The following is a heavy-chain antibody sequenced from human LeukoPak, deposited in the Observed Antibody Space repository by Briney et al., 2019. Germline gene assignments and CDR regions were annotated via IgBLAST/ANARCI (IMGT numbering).Heavy chain of an antibody. D-gene: IGHD6-6*01. J-gene: IGHJ4*02. Sequence: SETLSLTCAVYGGSFSGYYWSWIRQPPGKGLEWIGEINHSGSTNYNPSLKSRVTISVDTSKNQFSLKLSSVTAADTAVYYCARASIAARVFDYWGQGTLVTVSS. CDR2: INHSGST. CDR3: ARASIAARVFDY. V-gene: IGHV4-34*01. CDR1: GGSFSGYY.